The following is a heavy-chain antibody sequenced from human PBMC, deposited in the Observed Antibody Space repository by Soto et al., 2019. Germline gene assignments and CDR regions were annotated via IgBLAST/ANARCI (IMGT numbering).Heavy chain of an antibody. CDR3: ARRRDCTHGVCFFDWFDP. D-gene: IGHD2-8*01. J-gene: IGHJ5*02. V-gene: IGHV4-39*01. CDR1: GGSISSTSYY. Sequence: SETLSLTCTVSGGSISSTSYYWGWIRQTPGKGLEWIGNIYYSGSTQYNPSLKSRVAISVDTSKNQFSLKLNSVTAADTAVYYCARRRDCTHGVCFFDWFDPWGQGTLVTVS. CDR2: IYYSGST.